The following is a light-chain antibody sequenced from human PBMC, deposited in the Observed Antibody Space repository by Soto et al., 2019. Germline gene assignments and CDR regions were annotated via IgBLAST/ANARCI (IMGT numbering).Light chain of an antibody. V-gene: IGLV4-69*01. J-gene: IGLJ2*01. CDR2: LNSDGSH. CDR3: QTWGTGIYVV. CDR1: SGHSSYA. Sequence: QPELTQSPSASASLGASVKLTCTLSSGHSSYAIAWHQQQPEKGPRYLMKLNSDGSHSKGDGIPDRFSGSSSGAERYLTISSLQSEDEADYYCQTWGTGIYVVFGGGTKLTVL.